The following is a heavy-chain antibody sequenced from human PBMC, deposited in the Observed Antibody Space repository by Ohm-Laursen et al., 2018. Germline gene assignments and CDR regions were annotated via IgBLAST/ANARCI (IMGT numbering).Heavy chain of an antibody. CDR1: GGSFSGYY. Sequence: TLSLTCAVYGGSFSGYYWSWIRQPPGKGLEWIGEINHSGSTNYNPSLKSRVTISVDTSKNQFSLKLSSVTAADTAVYYCAGQINCSSTSCYFDYWGQGTLVTVSS. CDR2: INHSGST. V-gene: IGHV4-34*01. CDR3: AGQINCSSTSCYFDY. J-gene: IGHJ4*02. D-gene: IGHD2-2*01.